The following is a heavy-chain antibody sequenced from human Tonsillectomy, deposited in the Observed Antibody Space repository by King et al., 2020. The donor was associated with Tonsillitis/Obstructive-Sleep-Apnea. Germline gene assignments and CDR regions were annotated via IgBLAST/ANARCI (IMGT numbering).Heavy chain of an antibody. CDR3: ARDFVVVVAATPESLNWFDP. Sequence: VQLVESGGGLVKPGGSLRLSCAASGFTFSDYYMSWIRQAPGKGLEWVSYISSSSSYTNYADSVSGRFTISRDNAKNSLYLQMNSLRAEDTDGYYCARDFVVVVAATPESLNWFDPWGQGTLVTVSS. V-gene: IGHV3-11*05. D-gene: IGHD2-15*01. CDR1: GFTFSDYY. J-gene: IGHJ5*02. CDR2: ISSSSSYT.